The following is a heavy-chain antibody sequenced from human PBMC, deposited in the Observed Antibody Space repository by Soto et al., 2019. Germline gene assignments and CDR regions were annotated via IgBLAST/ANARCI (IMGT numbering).Heavy chain of an antibody. Sequence: EASVKVSCKASGYTFTSYDINWVRQATGQGLEWMGWMNPNSGNTGYAQKFQGRVTMTRNTSISTAYMELSSLRSEDTAVYYCARGSAAAMVYYYYYMDVRGKGTTVTVSS. CDR2: MNPNSGNT. V-gene: IGHV1-8*01. CDR1: GYTFTSYD. CDR3: ARGSAAAMVYYYYYMDV. J-gene: IGHJ6*03. D-gene: IGHD2-2*01.